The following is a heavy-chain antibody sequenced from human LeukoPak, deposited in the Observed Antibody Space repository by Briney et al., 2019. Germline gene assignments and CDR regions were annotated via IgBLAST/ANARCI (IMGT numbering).Heavy chain of an antibody. J-gene: IGHJ5*02. CDR3: ARDRYFDWLFWFDP. Sequence: ASVKVSCKASGYTFTSYGISWVRQAPGQGLEWMGWISAYNGNTNYAQKLQGRVTMTTDTSTSTAYMELRSLRSDDTAVYYCARDRYFDWLFWFDPWGQGTLVTVSS. CDR1: GYTFTSYG. CDR2: ISAYNGNT. V-gene: IGHV1-18*01. D-gene: IGHD3-9*01.